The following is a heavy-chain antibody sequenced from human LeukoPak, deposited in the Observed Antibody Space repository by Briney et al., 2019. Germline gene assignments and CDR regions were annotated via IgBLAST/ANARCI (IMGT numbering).Heavy chain of an antibody. CDR1: GYSFTSYW. CDR3: ARPASSFTPDAFDI. CDR2: VHPDDSDT. D-gene: IGHD3-16*02. J-gene: IGHJ3*02. V-gene: IGHV5-51*01. Sequence: PGESLKISYKGSGYSFTSYWIGWVRQMPGKGLEWMGIVHPDDSDTRYSPSIQGQVTISADKSISTAYLQWSSLKASDTAMYYCARPASSFTPDAFDIWGQGTMVTVSS.